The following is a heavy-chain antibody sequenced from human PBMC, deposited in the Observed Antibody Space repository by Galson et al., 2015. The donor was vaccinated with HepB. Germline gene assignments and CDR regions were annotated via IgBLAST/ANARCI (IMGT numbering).Heavy chain of an antibody. V-gene: IGHV4-39*01. J-gene: IGHJ5*02. D-gene: IGHD6-6*01. CDR2: T. CDR3: SRHCPWQLVRRGVNWFDP. Sequence: TYYNPSLKSRVTISVATSKNHFSLKLSSVTAADTAVYYCSRHCPWQLVRRGVNWFDPWGQGTLVTVSS.